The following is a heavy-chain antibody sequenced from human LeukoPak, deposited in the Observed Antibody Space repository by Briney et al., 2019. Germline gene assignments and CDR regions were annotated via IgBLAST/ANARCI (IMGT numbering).Heavy chain of an antibody. J-gene: IGHJ4*02. D-gene: IGHD6-25*01. CDR3: ARVGYSSGWPDFDY. CDR2: IIPIFGTA. Sequence: GASVKVSCKASGGTFSSYAISWVRQAPGQGLEWMGGIIPIFGTANYAQKFQGRVTITADESTSTAYMELSSLRSEDTAVYYCARVGYSSGWPDFDYWGQGTLVTVSS. CDR1: GGTFSSYA. V-gene: IGHV1-69*13.